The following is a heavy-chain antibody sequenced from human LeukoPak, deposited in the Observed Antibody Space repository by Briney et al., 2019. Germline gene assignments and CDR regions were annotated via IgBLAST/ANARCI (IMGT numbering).Heavy chain of an antibody. CDR3: ARDYSGYDGFDY. D-gene: IGHD5-12*01. CDR2: ISVYNVNT. CDR1: GYTFTSYG. Sequence: ASVKVSCKASGYTFTSYGISWVRQAPGQGLEWLGWISVYNVNTNYAQKLQGRVTTTTDTSTSTVYMELRSLRSDDTAVYYCARDYSGYDGFDYWGQGTLVTVSS. J-gene: IGHJ4*02. V-gene: IGHV1-18*01.